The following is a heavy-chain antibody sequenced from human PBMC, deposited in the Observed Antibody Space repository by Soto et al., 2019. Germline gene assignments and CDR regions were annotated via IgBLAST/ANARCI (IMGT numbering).Heavy chain of an antibody. Sequence: ASVKVSCKASGYTFTSSAMHWVRQAPGQRLEWMGWINAGNGNTKYSQKFQGRVTITRDTSASTAYMELSSLRSEDTAVYYCARDPHSYGFNNWFDPWGQGTLVTVSS. D-gene: IGHD5-18*01. CDR1: GYTFTSSA. CDR3: ARDPHSYGFNNWFDP. J-gene: IGHJ5*02. CDR2: INAGNGNT. V-gene: IGHV1-3*01.